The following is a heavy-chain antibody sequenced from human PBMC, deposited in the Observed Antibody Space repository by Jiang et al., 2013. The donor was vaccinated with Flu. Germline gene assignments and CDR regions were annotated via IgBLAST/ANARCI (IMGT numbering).Heavy chain of an antibody. V-gene: IGHV3-23*01. D-gene: IGHD2-15*01. CDR2: ISGSGDRT. CDR3: AKDRGLLLRGADY. CDR1: GFSFSSYA. Sequence: VQLLESGGGLVQPGGSLRLSCAASGFSFSSYAMNWVRQAPGKGLEWVSAISGSGDRTYYADSVKGRFTVSRDNSKNTLYLQMNSLRAEDTALYYCAKDRGLLLRGADYWGQATLVTVSS. J-gene: IGHJ4*02.